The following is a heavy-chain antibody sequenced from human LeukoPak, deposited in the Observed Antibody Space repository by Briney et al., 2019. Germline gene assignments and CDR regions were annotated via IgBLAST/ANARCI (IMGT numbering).Heavy chain of an antibody. J-gene: IGHJ4*02. CDR1: GYSISSGYY. D-gene: IGHD2-15*01. CDR2: IYHSGST. CDR3: ARDLLYCSGGSCYVLDY. V-gene: IGHV4-38-2*02. Sequence: SGTLSLTCTVSGYSISSGYYWGWIRQPPGKGLEWIGSIYHSGSTYYNPSLKSRVTISVDTSKNQFSLKLSSVTAADTAVYYCARDLLYCSGGSCYVLDYWGQGTLVTVSS.